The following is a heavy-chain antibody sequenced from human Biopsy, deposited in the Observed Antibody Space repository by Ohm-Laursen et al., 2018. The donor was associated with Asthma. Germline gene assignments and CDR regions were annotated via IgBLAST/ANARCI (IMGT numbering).Heavy chain of an antibody. J-gene: IGHJ5*02. V-gene: IGHV1-2*06. CDR3: ARGQKSAGDRWFDP. CDR2: INPNSGGT. Sequence: SSVKVSCKASGYTFIGCHIHWMRQAPGQGLEWMGRINPNSGGTNYAQKFQGRVTMTRDTSISTAYMEVSRLISDDTAMYYCARGQKSAGDRWFDPWGQGTLVTVSS. CDR1: GYTFIGCH. D-gene: IGHD6-13*01.